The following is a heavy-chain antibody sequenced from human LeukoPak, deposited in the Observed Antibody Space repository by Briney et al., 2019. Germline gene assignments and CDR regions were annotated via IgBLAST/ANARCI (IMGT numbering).Heavy chain of an antibody. CDR2: ISGSGGST. V-gene: IGHV3-23*01. D-gene: IGHD5-18*01. J-gene: IGHJ4*02. CDR1: GFTFSSYA. Sequence: PGGSLRLSCAASGFTFSSYAMSWVRQAPGKGLEWVSAISGSGGSTYYADSVKGRFTISRDNSKNTLYLQMNSLRAEDTAVYYCAKDHSGYSYGYYFDYWGQGTLVTVSS. CDR3: AKDHSGYSYGYYFDY.